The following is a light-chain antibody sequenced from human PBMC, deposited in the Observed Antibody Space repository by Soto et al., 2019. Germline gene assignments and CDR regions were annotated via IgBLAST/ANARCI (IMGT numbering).Light chain of an antibody. J-gene: IGKJ1*01. CDR3: QQSYSTPT. V-gene: IGKV1-39*01. CDR2: DAS. CDR1: QSISSY. Sequence: DIQMTQSPSSLSASVGDRVTITCRASQSISSYLNWYQQKPGKAPKLLIHDASSLQSGVPSRFSGSGSGTDFTLTISSLQPEDSATYYCQQSYSTPTFGPGTKVEFK.